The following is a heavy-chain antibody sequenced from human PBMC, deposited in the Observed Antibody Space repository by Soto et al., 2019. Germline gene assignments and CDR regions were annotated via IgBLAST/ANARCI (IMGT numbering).Heavy chain of an antibody. CDR1: GGSISSSNW. Sequence: QVQLQESGPGLVKPSGTLSLTCAVSGGSISSSNWWSWVRQPPGKGLEWIGEIYHSGSTNYNPSLKSRVTISVDKSKNQFSLKLSSVTAADTAVYYCARMRSGGVAYYYYYGMDVWGQGTTVTVSS. D-gene: IGHD3-3*01. CDR3: ARMRSGGVAYYYYYGMDV. CDR2: IYHSGST. J-gene: IGHJ6*02. V-gene: IGHV4-4*02.